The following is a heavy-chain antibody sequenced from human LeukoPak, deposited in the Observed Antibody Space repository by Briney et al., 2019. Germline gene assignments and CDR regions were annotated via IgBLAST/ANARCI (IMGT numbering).Heavy chain of an antibody. CDR3: ARAYYYDSSGYYFDAFDI. CDR2: IYHRGTT. D-gene: IGHD3-22*01. V-gene: IGHV4-38-2*02. Sequence: SETLSLTCTVSGSSISSGYYWGWIRQPPGRGLEWIGSIYHRGTTYYNPSLKSRVTISVDTSQNQFSLKLSSVTAADTAVYYCARAYYYDSSGYYFDAFDIWGQGTMVTVSS. CDR1: GSSISSGYY. J-gene: IGHJ3*02.